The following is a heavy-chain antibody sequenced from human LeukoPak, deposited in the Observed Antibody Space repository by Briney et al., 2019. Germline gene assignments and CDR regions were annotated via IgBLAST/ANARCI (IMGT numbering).Heavy chain of an antibody. CDR2: ISGYNGDT. CDR1: GYTFSNYG. V-gene: IGHV1-18*01. Sequence: ASVRVSCETSGYTFSNYGIGWVRQAPGQGLEWMGWISGYNGDTNYAQNVQGRVTMTIDTSTTTAYMELNNLRSDDTAIYYCARDRHPTVRGWFDPWGQGTLVTVSS. D-gene: IGHD3-10*01. J-gene: IGHJ5*02. CDR3: ARDRHPTVRGWFDP.